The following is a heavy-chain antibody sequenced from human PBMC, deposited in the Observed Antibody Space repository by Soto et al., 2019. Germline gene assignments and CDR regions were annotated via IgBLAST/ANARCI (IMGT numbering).Heavy chain of an antibody. J-gene: IGHJ4*02. V-gene: IGHV3-23*01. CDR1: GFTLCSHA. CDR3: AKLSGWASGWYSFDY. Sequence: GGAPRISCAASGFTLCSHALSGVRQAPGKGLEWVSAISGSGGSTYYADSVKGRFTISRDNPKNTLYLQMNSLRAEDTAVYYCAKLSGWASGWYSFDYWGQGTLVTVSS. D-gene: IGHD6-19*01. CDR2: ISGSGGST.